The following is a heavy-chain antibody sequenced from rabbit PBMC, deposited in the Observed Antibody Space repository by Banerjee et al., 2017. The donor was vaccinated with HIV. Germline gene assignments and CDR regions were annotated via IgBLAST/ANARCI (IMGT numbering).Heavy chain of an antibody. CDR2: IDAGSSGTT. V-gene: IGHV1S45*01. CDR1: GIDFSSYYW. Sequence: QQQLEESGGGLVKPEASLTLTCKASGIDFSSYYWICWVRQAPGKGLEWIACIDAGSSGTTYYASWAKGRFTISKTSSTTVTLQMTSLTAADTATYFCARDHDHYIGYDFDLWGPGTLVTVS. D-gene: IGHD6-1*01. CDR3: ARDHDHYIGYDFDL. J-gene: IGHJ4*01.